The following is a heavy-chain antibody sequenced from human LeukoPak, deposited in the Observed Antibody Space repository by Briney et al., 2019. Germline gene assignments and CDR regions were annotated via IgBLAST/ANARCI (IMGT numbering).Heavy chain of an antibody. Sequence: SETLSLTCTVSGGSISSSSYYWGWIRQPPGKGLEWTGSIYYSGSTYYNPSLKSRVTISVDTSKNQFSLKLSSVTAADTAVYYCARGYCSSTSCYPFDAFDIWGQGTMVTVSS. CDR1: GGSISSSSYY. D-gene: IGHD2-2*01. CDR2: IYYSGST. J-gene: IGHJ3*02. CDR3: ARGYCSSTSCYPFDAFDI. V-gene: IGHV4-39*01.